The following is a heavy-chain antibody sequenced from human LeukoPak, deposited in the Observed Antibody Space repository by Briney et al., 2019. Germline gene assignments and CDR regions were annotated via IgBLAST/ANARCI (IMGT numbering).Heavy chain of an antibody. CDR2: INHSGST. Sequence: SETLSLTCTVSGGSISSYYWSWIRQPPGKGLEWIGEINHSGSTNYNPSLKSRVTISVDTSKNQFSLKLSSVTAADTAVYCCARGTSSHSGWFDPWGQVTLVTVSS. V-gene: IGHV4-34*01. J-gene: IGHJ5*02. CDR1: GGSISSYY. D-gene: IGHD6-6*01. CDR3: ARGTSSHSGWFDP.